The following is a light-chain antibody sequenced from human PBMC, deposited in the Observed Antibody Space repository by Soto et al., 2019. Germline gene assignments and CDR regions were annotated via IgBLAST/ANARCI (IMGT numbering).Light chain of an antibody. CDR3: QQYGSSPGT. Sequence: EIVLTQSPGTLSWSPGERATLSCRASQSVSSSYLAWYQQKPGQAPRLLIYGASSRATGIPDRFSGSGSGTVFTLTISRLEPEDFAVYYCQQYGSSPGTCGQGTKLEIK. J-gene: IGKJ2*02. V-gene: IGKV3-20*01. CDR2: GAS. CDR1: QSVSSSY.